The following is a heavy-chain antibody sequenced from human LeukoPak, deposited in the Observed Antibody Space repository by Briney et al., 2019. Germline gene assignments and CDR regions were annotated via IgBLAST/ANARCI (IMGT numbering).Heavy chain of an antibody. CDR1: GDNVSDNIVA. CDR3: ARGSAFDV. CDR2: AYYRSKWYF. Sequence: SQTLSLTCAISGDNVSDNIVAWNWVRQSPSRGLEWLGRAYYRSKWYFDYAVSLKSRMIINPDTSKNQFSLQLKSVTPEDTAGYXCARGSAFDVWGQGTXXXVS. J-gene: IGHJ3*01. V-gene: IGHV6-1*01.